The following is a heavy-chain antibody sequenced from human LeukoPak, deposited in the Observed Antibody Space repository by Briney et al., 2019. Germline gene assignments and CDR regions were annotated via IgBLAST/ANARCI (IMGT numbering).Heavy chain of an antibody. CDR2: VYQSGTT. CDR3: ATFPKYSSGWSSFDY. CDR1: GGSISSNNW. Sequence: KPSETLSLTCAVSGGAVSGGSISSNNWWSWVRQPPGKGLEWIGEVYQSGTTKYNPSLESRVTVSLDKSKNRFSLNLNPVTATDTAVYYCATFPKYSSGWSSFDYWGQGILVTVSS. D-gene: IGHD6-19*01. V-gene: IGHV4/OR15-8*02. J-gene: IGHJ4*02.